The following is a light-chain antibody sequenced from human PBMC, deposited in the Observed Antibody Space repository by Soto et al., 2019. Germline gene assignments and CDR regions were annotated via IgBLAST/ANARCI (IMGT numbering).Light chain of an antibody. J-gene: IGLJ2*01. Sequence: QSVLTQPPSVSGAPGQRVTISCTGSSSNIGAAYDVHWYQQVPRTAPKLLIYDNTNRPSGVPDRFSGSKSGTSASLAITGLQAEDEADYYCQSYDSSLSGWVFGGGTKLTVL. CDR1: SSNIGAAYD. CDR3: QSYDSSLSGWV. CDR2: DNT. V-gene: IGLV1-40*01.